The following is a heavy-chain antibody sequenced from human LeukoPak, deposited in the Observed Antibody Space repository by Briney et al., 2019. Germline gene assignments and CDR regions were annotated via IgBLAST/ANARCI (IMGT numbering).Heavy chain of an antibody. Sequence: GGSLRLSCAASGFTFSTYSMNWVRQAPGKGLEWVSSISSSSHYIYYADSVKGRFTISRDNAKNSLYLQMTSLRAEDTALSYCAEGSGSFDYWGPGTLVTVSS. J-gene: IGHJ4*02. CDR3: AEGSGSFDY. D-gene: IGHD2-15*01. CDR1: GFTFSTYS. V-gene: IGHV3-21*01. CDR2: ISSSSHYI.